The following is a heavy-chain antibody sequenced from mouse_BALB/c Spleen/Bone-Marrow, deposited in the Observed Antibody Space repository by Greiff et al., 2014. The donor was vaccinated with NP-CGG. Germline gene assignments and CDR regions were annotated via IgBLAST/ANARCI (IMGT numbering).Heavy chain of an antibody. CDR1: GYTFTSYW. CDR3: TRWGTTVVAYYAMDY. D-gene: IGHD1-1*01. Sequence: VQLQQSGAELVKPGASVKMSCKASGYTFTSYWMHWVKRRPGQGLEWIGVIDPSDSYTSYNQKFKGKATLTVDTSSSTAYMQLSSLTSEDSAVYYCTRWGTTVVAYYAMDYWGQGTSVTVSS. J-gene: IGHJ4*01. V-gene: IGHV1S127*01. CDR2: IDPSDSYT.